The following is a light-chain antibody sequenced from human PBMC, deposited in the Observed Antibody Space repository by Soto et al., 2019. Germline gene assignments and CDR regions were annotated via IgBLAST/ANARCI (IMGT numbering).Light chain of an antibody. CDR1: QSISTY. J-gene: IGKJ4*01. V-gene: IGKV1-39*01. CDR3: QQSYSIPPVT. Sequence: DIQMTQSPSSLSASVGDRVTITCRASQSISTYLNWYQQHPGKAPKLLIYTASNLESGVPSRFSGSGSGTDFTLTISSLQPEDFATYYCQQSYSIPPVTFGGGTKVEIK. CDR2: TAS.